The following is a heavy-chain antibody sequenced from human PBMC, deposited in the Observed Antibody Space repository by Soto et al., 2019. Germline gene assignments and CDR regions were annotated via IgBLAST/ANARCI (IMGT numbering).Heavy chain of an antibody. CDR2: ISGSGGST. V-gene: IGHV3-23*01. D-gene: IGHD6-19*01. CDR3: AKAWDLRQWPDYFDY. J-gene: IGHJ4*02. CDR1: GFTFSSYA. Sequence: GGSLRLSCAASGFTFSSYAMSWVRQAPGKGLEWVSAISGSGGSTYYADSVKGRFTISRDNSKNTLYLQMNSLRAEDTAVYYCAKAWDLRQWPDYFDYWGQGTLVTVSS.